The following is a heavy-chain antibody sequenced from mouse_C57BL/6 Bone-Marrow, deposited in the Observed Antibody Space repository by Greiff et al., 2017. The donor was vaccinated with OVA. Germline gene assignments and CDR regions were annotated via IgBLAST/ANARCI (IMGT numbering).Heavy chain of an antibody. CDR1: GYTFTSYG. Sequence: VKLQQSGAELARPGASVKLSCKASGYTFTSYGISWVKQRTGQGLEWIGEIYPRSGNTYYNEKFKGKATLTADKSSSTAYMELRSLTSEYSAVYFCARSVRYDSYYVRAMDYWGQGTSVTVSS. CDR3: ARSVRYDSYYVRAMDY. D-gene: IGHD2-3*01. CDR2: IYPRSGNT. J-gene: IGHJ4*01. V-gene: IGHV1-81*01.